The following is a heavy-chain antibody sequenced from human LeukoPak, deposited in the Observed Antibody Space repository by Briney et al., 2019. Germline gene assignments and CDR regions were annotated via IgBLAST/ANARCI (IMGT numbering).Heavy chain of an antibody. D-gene: IGHD3-3*01. CDR3: ARDWSDAAFDM. J-gene: IGHJ3*02. Sequence: SETLSPTCAVYGGSFSGYYWSWIRQPPGKGLEWIGEINHSGSTNYNPSLKSRVTISVDKSKNQFSLKLSSVTAADTAVYYCARDWSDAAFDMWGQGTMVTVSS. CDR1: GGSFSGYY. CDR2: INHSGST. V-gene: IGHV4-34*01.